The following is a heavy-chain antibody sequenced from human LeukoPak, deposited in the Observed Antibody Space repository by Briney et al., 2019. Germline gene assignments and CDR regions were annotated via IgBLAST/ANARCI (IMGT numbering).Heavy chain of an antibody. Sequence: PETLSLTCTVSGGSISSYYWSWIRQPPGKGLEWLGYIYYSGSTNYNPSLKSRVTISVDTSKNQFSLKLSSETAADTAVYYCASVQSVDFWSGYYTGGMDVWGQGTTVTVSS. D-gene: IGHD3-3*01. CDR1: GGSISSYY. CDR2: IYYSGST. CDR3: ASVQSVDFWSGYYTGGMDV. J-gene: IGHJ6*02. V-gene: IGHV4-59*01.